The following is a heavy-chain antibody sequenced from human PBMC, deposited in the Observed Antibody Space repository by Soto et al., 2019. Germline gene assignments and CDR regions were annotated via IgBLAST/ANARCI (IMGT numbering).Heavy chain of an antibody. CDR1: GFTFSSNA. J-gene: IGHJ3*02. Sequence: PGGSLRLSCAASGFTFSSNAMSWVRQAPGKGLEWVSSISSSSSYIYYADSVKGRFTIPRDNAKNSLYLQMNSLRAEDTAVYYCAREYLAARQDAFDIWGQGTMVTVSS. D-gene: IGHD6-6*01. CDR2: ISSSSSYI. V-gene: IGHV3-21*01. CDR3: AREYLAARQDAFDI.